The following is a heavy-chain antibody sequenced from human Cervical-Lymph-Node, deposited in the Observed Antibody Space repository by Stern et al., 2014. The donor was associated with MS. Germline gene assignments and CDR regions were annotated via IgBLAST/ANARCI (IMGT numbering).Heavy chain of an antibody. J-gene: IGHJ4*02. CDR1: GFTFSGSA. Sequence: VQLVESGGGLVQPGGSVKLSCAASGFTFSGSAMHWVRQTSGRGLEWVGRIRSKANSYATTYAASVTGRFTISRDDSKNTAYLQMNSLKTEDTAVYYCSRHLEVSSSSSAPYFDYWGQGTLVTVSS. D-gene: IGHD6-6*01. V-gene: IGHV3-73*01. CDR3: SRHLEVSSSSSAPYFDY. CDR2: IRSKANSYAT.